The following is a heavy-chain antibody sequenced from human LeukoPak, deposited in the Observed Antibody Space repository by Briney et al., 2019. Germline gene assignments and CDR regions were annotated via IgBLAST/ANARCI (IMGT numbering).Heavy chain of an antibody. CDR3: ARQYGRPFDY. Sequence: GESPKISCKGSGYSFANSWIGWVRQMPGKGLEWMGIIYPGDSDTRYSPSFQGQVSISVDKSVSTTYLQWSSLKASDTAMYYCARQYGRPFDYWGQGTLVTVSS. D-gene: IGHD4-17*01. J-gene: IGHJ4*02. V-gene: IGHV5-51*01. CDR1: GYSFANSW. CDR2: IYPGDSDT.